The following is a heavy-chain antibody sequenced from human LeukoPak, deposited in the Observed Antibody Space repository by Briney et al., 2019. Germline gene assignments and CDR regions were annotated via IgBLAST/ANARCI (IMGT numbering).Heavy chain of an antibody. CDR2: IYESGSI. V-gene: IGHV4-39*07. D-gene: IGHD3-22*01. CDR3: ARDHKGYPYYYDSWAFDI. J-gene: IGHJ3*02. Sequence: SETLSLTCTVSGGSISGSGYYWGWVRQPPGKGLEWIGSIYESGSIYYNPSLNSRVTISVDTSKNQFSLKLSSVTAADTAVYYCARDHKGYPYYYDSWAFDIWGQGTMVTVSS. CDR1: GGSISGSGYY.